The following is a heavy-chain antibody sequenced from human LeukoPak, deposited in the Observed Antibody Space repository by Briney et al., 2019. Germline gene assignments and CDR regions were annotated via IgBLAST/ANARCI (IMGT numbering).Heavy chain of an antibody. J-gene: IGHJ4*02. D-gene: IGHD1-1*01. V-gene: IGHV3-7*01. CDR3: VRESRPGGAMGLYHNLDY. CDR1: GFSFSDYW. Sequence: GGSLRLSCAASGFSFSDYWMTWVRQTPGKGLEWVANIKEDGTEKNLVDSVKGRFTISRDNTKDLLFLEMNNLRGDDTAIYYCVRESRPGGAMGLYHNLDYWGQGTLVAVSS. CDR2: IKEDGTEK.